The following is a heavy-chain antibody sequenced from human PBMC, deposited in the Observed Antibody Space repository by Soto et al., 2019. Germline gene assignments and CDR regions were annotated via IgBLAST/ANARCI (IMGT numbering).Heavy chain of an antibody. V-gene: IGHV2-5*01. CDR2: IYWNDDK. J-gene: IGHJ3*02. Sequence: SGPTLVNPTQTLTLTCTFSGFSLSTSGEGVGWIRQPPGKALKRPALIYWNDDKRYSPSLKSRLTITKDTSKNQVVLTMTNMDPVDTGTFYCAHRHSRYYYDTSGYPYDTFDIWGQGTMVTVSS. D-gene: IGHD3-22*01. CDR1: GFSLSTSGEG. CDR3: AHRHSRYYYDTSGYPYDTFDI.